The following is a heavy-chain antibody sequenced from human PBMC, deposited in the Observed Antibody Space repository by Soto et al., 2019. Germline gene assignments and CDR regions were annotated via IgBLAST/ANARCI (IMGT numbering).Heavy chain of an antibody. V-gene: IGHV1-69*13. Sequence: SVNVSCEASGGTFSSYAISWVRQAPGQGLEWMGGIIPIFGTANYAQKFQGRVTITADESTSTAYMELSSLRSEDTAVYYCASGPLTGTLSYYFDYWGQGTLVTVSS. CDR3: ASGPLTGTLSYYFDY. J-gene: IGHJ4*02. CDR2: IIPIFGTA. CDR1: GGTFSSYA. D-gene: IGHD3-16*02.